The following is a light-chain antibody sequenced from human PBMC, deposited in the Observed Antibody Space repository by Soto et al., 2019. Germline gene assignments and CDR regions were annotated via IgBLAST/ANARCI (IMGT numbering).Light chain of an antibody. Sequence: EIVLTQSPGTLSLSPGERATLSCRASQSVRSIYLAWYQQKPGQAPRLVIYAASSRATGIPDRFSGSGSGTDFTLTISGVEPEVFAVYYCQQYSRSPQKMYTFGQGTKLEIK. CDR1: QSVRSIY. V-gene: IGKV3-20*01. CDR2: AAS. CDR3: QQYSRSPQKMYT. J-gene: IGKJ2*01.